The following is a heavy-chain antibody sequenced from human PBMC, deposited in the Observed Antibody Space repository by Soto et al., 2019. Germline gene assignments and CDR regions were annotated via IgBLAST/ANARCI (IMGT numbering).Heavy chain of an antibody. V-gene: IGHV3-11*01. CDR2: ISSSGHNI. CDR1: GFSFSDYY. CDR3: ARGGYSYGYFDY. Sequence: QVQLVESGGGLVKPGGSMRLSCAASGFSFSDYYMSWIRQAPGKGLEWVSYISSSGHNIYYADSLKGRFTISRDNAKNSLYVQMHSLRAEDTAVYYWARGGYSYGYFDYWGQVTLVTVSA. J-gene: IGHJ4*02. D-gene: IGHD5-18*01.